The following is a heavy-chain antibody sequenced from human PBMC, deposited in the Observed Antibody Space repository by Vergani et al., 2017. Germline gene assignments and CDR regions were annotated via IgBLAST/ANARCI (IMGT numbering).Heavy chain of an antibody. CDR3: ARLPLGYCSSTSCPRDY. D-gene: IGHD2-2*01. Sequence: QVQLVQSGAEVKKPGSSVKVSCKASGYTFTSYAMNWVRQAPGQGLEWMGWINTNTGNPTYAQGFTGRFVFSLDTSVSTAYLQISSLKAEDTAVYYCARLPLGYCSSTSCPRDYWGQGTLVTVSS. CDR1: GYTFTSYA. V-gene: IGHV7-4-1*02. CDR2: INTNTGNP. J-gene: IGHJ4*02.